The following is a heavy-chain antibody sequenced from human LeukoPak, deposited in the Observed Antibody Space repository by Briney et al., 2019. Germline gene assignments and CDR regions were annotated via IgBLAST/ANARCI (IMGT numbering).Heavy chain of an antibody. CDR3: ARGKYSSSWYDP. CDR1: GYTFKNYD. D-gene: IGHD6-13*01. Sequence: ASVKVSCKASGYTFKNYDINWVRQATGQGLEWMGWMNPNSGNTGYAQKFQGRVTITRNTSISTAYMELSSLRSEDTAVYYCARGKYSSSWYDPWGQGTLVTVSS. V-gene: IGHV1-8*03. J-gene: IGHJ5*02. CDR2: MNPNSGNT.